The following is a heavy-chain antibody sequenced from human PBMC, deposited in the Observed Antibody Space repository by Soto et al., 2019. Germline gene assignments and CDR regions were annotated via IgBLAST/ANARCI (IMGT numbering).Heavy chain of an antibody. Sequence: QLQLQESGSGLVKPSQTLSLTCAVSGGSISSGGYSWSWIRQPPGKGLEWIGYIYHSGSTYYNPSIKRRVTMSVDRSKNQFSLKLSSVTAADTAVYYCARVGRAAAGWFDPWGQGTLVTVSS. CDR3: ARVGRAAAGWFDP. CDR1: GGSISSGGYS. CDR2: IYHSGST. V-gene: IGHV4-30-2*01. D-gene: IGHD6-13*01. J-gene: IGHJ5*02.